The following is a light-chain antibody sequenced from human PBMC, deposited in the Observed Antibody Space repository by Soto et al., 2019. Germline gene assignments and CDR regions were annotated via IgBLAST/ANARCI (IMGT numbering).Light chain of an antibody. CDR3: CSYAGSSTLV. Sequence: QSALTQPASVSGSPGQSITISCTGTSSDVGSYNFVSWYLQHPGETPKLIIYEATKRPSGVSNRFSGSKSANTASLTISGFQAEDEADYYCCSYAGSSTLVFGGGTKLTVL. CDR2: EAT. CDR1: SSDVGSYNF. V-gene: IGLV2-23*01. J-gene: IGLJ2*01.